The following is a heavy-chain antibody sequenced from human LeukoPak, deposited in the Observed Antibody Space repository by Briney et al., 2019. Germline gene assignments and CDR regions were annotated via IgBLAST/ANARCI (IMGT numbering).Heavy chain of an antibody. V-gene: IGHV1-8*01. CDR2: MNPNSGNT. CDR1: GYTFTSYD. J-gene: IGHJ5*02. D-gene: IGHD4-11*01. Sequence: ASVKVSCKASGYTFTSYDINWVRQATGQGLEWMGWMNPNSGNTSYAQKFQGRVTMTRDMSTSTVYMELSSLRSEDTAVYYCARETLSNYLENWFDPWGQGTLVTVSS. CDR3: ARETLSNYLENWFDP.